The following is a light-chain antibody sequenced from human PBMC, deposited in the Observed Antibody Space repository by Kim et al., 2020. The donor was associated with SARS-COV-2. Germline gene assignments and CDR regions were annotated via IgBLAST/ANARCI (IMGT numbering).Light chain of an antibody. Sequence: EIVLTQSPATLSLSPGERAALSCRASQSISTYLAWYQQKPGQAPRLLIYGTSTRATGIPARFSGSGSGTDFTLTISSLEPEDFAVYYCQQHKNWRLTFSGGTKVDIK. V-gene: IGKV3-11*01. CDR1: QSISTY. J-gene: IGKJ4*01. CDR3: QQHKNWRLT. CDR2: GTS.